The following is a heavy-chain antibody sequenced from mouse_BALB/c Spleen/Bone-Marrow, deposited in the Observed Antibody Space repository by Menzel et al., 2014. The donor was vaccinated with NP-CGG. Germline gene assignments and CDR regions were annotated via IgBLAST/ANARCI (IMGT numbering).Heavy chain of an antibody. Sequence: QVQLQQSGSVLVRPGASVKLSCNASGYTFTSSWMHWAKQRPGQGLEWIGEIHPNSGNTNYNEKFKGKATLTVDPSSSTAFVDHSSLTSEDSAVYCGARSTMATDFDVWGAGTTVTVSS. CDR3: ARSTMATDFDV. CDR1: GYTFTSSW. V-gene: IGHV1S130*01. CDR2: IHPNSGNT. D-gene: IGHD2-2*01. J-gene: IGHJ1*01.